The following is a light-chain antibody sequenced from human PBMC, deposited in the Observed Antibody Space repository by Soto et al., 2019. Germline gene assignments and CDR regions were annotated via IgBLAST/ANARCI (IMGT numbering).Light chain of an antibody. CDR1: QSISSW. V-gene: IGKV1-5*01. CDR3: QQYNSYSRT. CDR2: DAS. J-gene: IGKJ1*01. Sequence: IQLTQSPSSLSASVGDRVTITCLASQSISSWLAWYQQKPGKAPKLLIYDASSLESGVPSRFSGSGSGTEFTLTISSLQPDDFATYYCQQYNSYSRTFGQGTKVDI.